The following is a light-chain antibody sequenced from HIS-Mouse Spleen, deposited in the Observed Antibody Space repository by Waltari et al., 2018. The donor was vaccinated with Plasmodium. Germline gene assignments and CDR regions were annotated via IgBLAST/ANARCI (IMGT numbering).Light chain of an antibody. CDR2: EGS. CDR1: RSDVGSYNL. CDR3: CSYAGSSTYWV. J-gene: IGLJ3*02. Sequence: QSALTQPASVSGSPGQSITISCTGTRSDVGSYNLVSWYQHHPGKAPKLMIYEGSKRPSGVSNRFSGSKSGNTASLTISGLQAEDEADYYCCSYAGSSTYWVFGGGTKLTVL. V-gene: IGLV2-23*01.